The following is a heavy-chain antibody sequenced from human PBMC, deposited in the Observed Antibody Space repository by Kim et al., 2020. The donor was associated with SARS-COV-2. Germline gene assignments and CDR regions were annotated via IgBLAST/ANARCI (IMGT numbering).Heavy chain of an antibody. V-gene: IGHV4-34*01. D-gene: IGHD3-3*01. Sequence: SETLSLTCAVYGGSFSGYYWSWICQPPGKGQERIGESNHSGSTNYNPSLKIHVTISVDTSKNQISLKLSSVTAADTAVYYCARGRIRFLEWLLTENWFDPWGQGTLVTVSS. CDR2: SNHSGST. J-gene: IGHJ5*02. CDR3: ARGRIRFLEWLLTENWFDP. CDR1: GGSFSGYY.